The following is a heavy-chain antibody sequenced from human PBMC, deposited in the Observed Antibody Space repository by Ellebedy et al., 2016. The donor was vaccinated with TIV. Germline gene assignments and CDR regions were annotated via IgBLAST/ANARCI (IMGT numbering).Heavy chain of an antibody. CDR3: TRDAAGNGGKLDY. D-gene: IGHD4-23*01. Sequence: PGGSLRLSCAASGFIFTTYDMYWVRQAPGKGLEWVSVIFSAADGGETHYADSVKGRFTISRDSFKNTLYLQMNSLRAEETAVYYCTRDAAGNGGKLDYWGQGALVTVSS. CDR1: GFIFTTYD. V-gene: IGHV3-23*03. J-gene: IGHJ4*02. CDR2: IFSAADGGET.